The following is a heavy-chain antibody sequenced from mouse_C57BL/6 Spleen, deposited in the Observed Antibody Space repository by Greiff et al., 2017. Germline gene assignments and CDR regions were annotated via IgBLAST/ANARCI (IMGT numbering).Heavy chain of an antibody. Sequence: QVQLQQSGPELVKPGASVKISCKASGYAFSSSWLNWVKQRPGKGLEWIGRIYPGDGDTNYNGKFKGKATLTADKSSSTAYMQLSSLTSEDSAVYFCARDRGGYDVGFDYWGQGATLTVSS. D-gene: IGHD2-2*01. CDR2: IYPGDGDT. CDR3: ARDRGGYDVGFDY. CDR1: GYAFSSSW. V-gene: IGHV1-82*01. J-gene: IGHJ2*01.